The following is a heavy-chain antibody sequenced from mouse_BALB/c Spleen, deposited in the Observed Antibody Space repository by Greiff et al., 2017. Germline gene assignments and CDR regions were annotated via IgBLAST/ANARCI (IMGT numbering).Heavy chain of an antibody. CDR1: GFNIKDTY. D-gene: IGHD1-2*01. CDR3: ARSYGEGAMDY. J-gene: IGHJ4*01. CDR2: IDPANGNT. V-gene: IGHV14-3*02. Sequence: EVQLQQSGAELVKPGASVKLSCTASGFNIKDTYMHWVKQRPEQGLEWIGRIDPANGNTKYDPKFQGKATITADTSSNTAYLQLSSLTSEDTAVYYCARSYGEGAMDYWGQGTSVTGSS.